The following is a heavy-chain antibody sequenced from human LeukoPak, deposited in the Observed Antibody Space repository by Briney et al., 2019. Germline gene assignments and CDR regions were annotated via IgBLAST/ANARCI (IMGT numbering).Heavy chain of an antibody. V-gene: IGHV3-23*01. CDR3: AKGGDTAMVTEFDY. D-gene: IGHD5-18*01. CDR1: GFTFSSYA. Sequence: GGSLRLFCAASGFTFSSYAMSWVRQAPGKGLEWVSAISGSGGSTYYADSVEGRFTLSRDNSKSSLYLQMNSLRAEDTAVYYCAKGGDTAMVTEFDYWGQGTLVTVSS. J-gene: IGHJ4*02. CDR2: ISGSGGST.